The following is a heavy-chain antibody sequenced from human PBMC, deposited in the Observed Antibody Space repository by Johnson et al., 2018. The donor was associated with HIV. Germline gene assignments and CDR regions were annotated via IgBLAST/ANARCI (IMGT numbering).Heavy chain of an antibody. CDR3: AKDLAVAAI. CDR2: LSGSGGSS. D-gene: IGHD6-19*01. V-gene: IGHV3-23*04. CDR1: GFTFSSYA. Sequence: VQLVESGGGLVQPGGSLRLSCAASGFTFSSYAMHWVRQAPGKGLEWVSTLSGSGGSSYYADSVKGRFTISRDNSKNTLYLQMKNLRADDTAVYYWAKDLAVAAIWGQGTLVTV. J-gene: IGHJ3*02.